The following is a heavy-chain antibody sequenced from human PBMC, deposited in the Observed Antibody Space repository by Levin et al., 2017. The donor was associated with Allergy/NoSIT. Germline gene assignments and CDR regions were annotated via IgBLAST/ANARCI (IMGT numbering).Heavy chain of an antibody. Sequence: ASVKVSCKASGYTFTSYGISWVRQAPGQGLEWMGWISAYNGNTNYAQKLQGRVTMTTDTSTSTAYMELRSLRSDDTAVYYCARVAGDIVVVPAATSVDYYYYGMDVWGQGTTVTVSS. CDR3: ARVAGDIVVVPAATSVDYYYYGMDV. CDR2: ISAYNGNT. J-gene: IGHJ6*02. V-gene: IGHV1-18*01. D-gene: IGHD2-2*01. CDR1: GYTFTSYG.